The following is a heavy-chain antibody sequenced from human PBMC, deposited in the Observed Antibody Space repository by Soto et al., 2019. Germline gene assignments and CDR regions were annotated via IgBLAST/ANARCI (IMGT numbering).Heavy chain of an antibody. CDR3: ARDIGFVIYGMDV. CDR1: GYTFTGYY. CDR2: INPNSGGT. D-gene: IGHD2-21*01. J-gene: IGHJ6*02. V-gene: IGHV1-2*02. Sequence: ASVKVSCKASGYTFTGYYMHWVRQAPGQGLEWMGWINPNSGGTNYAQKFQGRVTMTRDTSISTAYMELSRLRSDDTAVYYCARDIGFVIYGMDVCGQGTTVTVS.